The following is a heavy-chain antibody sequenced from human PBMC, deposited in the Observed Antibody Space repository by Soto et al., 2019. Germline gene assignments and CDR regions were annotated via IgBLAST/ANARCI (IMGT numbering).Heavy chain of an antibody. V-gene: IGHV3-53*01. CDR1: GFTVSSNY. Sequence: PGGSLRPSCAASGFTVSSNYMSWVRQAPGKGLEWVSVIYSGGSTYYADSVKGRFTISRDNSKNTLYLQMNSLRAEDTAVYYCARPRRDGYDDAFDIWGQGTMVTVSS. D-gene: IGHD5-12*01. CDR3: ARPRRDGYDDAFDI. J-gene: IGHJ3*02. CDR2: IYSGGST.